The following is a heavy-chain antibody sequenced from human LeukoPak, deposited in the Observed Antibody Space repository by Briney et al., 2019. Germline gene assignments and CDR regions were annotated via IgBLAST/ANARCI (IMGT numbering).Heavy chain of an antibody. Sequence: ASVKVSCKASGYTFTGYYMHWVRQAPGHGLEWMGWISAHSGNTNSAQNLQGRVTMTTDTSTSTAYMELRSLRSDDTAVYYCARDLPQITFGAWFDPWGQGTLVTVSS. CDR2: ISAHSGNT. V-gene: IGHV1-18*04. CDR3: ARDLPQITFGAWFDP. D-gene: IGHD3-16*01. CDR1: GYTFTGYY. J-gene: IGHJ5*02.